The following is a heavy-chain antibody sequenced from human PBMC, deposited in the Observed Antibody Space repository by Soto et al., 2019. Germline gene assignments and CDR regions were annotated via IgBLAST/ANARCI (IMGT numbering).Heavy chain of an antibody. CDR1: GGSMSPYY. J-gene: IGHJ5*02. D-gene: IGHD3-10*01. Sequence: PSETLSLTCSVFGGSMSPYYWSWIRQSPGKGLEWIANIYYRGNTNYNPSLEGRVTISIDTSKNQFSLKLNSLTAADTAVYYCARHGSGSYYNNSFDPWGQGTLVTVSS. V-gene: IGHV4-59*08. CDR3: ARHGSGSYYNNSFDP. CDR2: IYYRGNT.